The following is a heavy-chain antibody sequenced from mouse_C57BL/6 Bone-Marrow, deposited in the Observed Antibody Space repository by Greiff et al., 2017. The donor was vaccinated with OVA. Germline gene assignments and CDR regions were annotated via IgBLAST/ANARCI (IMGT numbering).Heavy chain of an antibody. D-gene: IGHD2-4*01. J-gene: IGHJ1*03. CDR1: GYSITSDY. CDR2: ISSSGST. CDR3: ARYIYYDYDSDWYFDV. V-gene: IGHV3-8*01. Sequence: EVQLVESGPGLAKPSQTLSLTCSVTGYSITSDYWNWIRKFPGNKLEYMGYISSSGSTSSNPSLKSRISITRDTSKNQYYLQLNSVTTEDTATYYCARYIYYDYDSDWYFDVWGTGTTVTVSS.